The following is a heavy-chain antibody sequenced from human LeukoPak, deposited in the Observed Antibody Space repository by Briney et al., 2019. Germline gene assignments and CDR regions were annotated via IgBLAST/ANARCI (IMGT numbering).Heavy chain of an antibody. CDR2: IYYSGST. J-gene: IGHJ5*02. Sequence: SETLSLTCTVSGGSISSSRDYWGWIRQPPGKGLEWIGTIYYSGSTDYNPSLKSRLTISVDTSKNQFSPKLSSVTAADTAVYFCAIQWYSGSSWFDPWGQGTLVTVSA. D-gene: IGHD6-6*01. CDR1: GGSISSSRDY. V-gene: IGHV4-39*01. CDR3: AIQWYSGSSWFDP.